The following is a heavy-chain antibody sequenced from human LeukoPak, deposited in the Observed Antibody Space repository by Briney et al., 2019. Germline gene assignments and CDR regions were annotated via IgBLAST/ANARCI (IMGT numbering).Heavy chain of an antibody. D-gene: IGHD6-25*01. V-gene: IGHV1-2*02. CDR1: GYNFAHN. CDR2: INPKNGGT. J-gene: IGHJ4*02. CDR3: VVSLQAAAIPAFAS. Sequence: ASVKVSCKATGYNFAHNIHWVRQAPGQGHEFMRWINPKNGGTKYAQYFQGRVTMTRDTSIRTVYMELSSLGSDDTAVYYCVVSLQAAAIPAFASWGQGTLVTVSS.